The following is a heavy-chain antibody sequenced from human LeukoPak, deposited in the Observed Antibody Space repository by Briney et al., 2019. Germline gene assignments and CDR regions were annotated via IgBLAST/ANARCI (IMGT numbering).Heavy chain of an antibody. J-gene: IGHJ4*02. V-gene: IGHV3-30*18. CDR3: AKDSSSRGWYFEH. CDR2: ISFDGSIT. Sequence: GGSLRLSCAASGFSFSYYGMHWVRQAPGKGLEWVSFISFDGSITYNADSVKGRLTISRDNSKNTVYLQMNRLRAEDTAVYFCAKDSSSRGWYFEHWGQGTLVTVSS. CDR1: GFSFSYYG. D-gene: IGHD6-19*01.